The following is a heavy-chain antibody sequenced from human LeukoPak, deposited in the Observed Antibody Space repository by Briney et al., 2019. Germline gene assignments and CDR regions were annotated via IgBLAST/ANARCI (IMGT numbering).Heavy chain of an antibody. Sequence: PGGSLRLSCAASGFTFSSYAMNWVRQAPGKGLEWVSGISSSSDRMYYADSVKGRFTISRDNSKNTLYLQMNSLRAEDTAVYHCAKDLVSSGWSSSLFDPWGQGTLVTVSS. V-gene: IGHV3-23*01. CDR2: ISSSSDRM. D-gene: IGHD6-19*01. J-gene: IGHJ5*02. CDR1: GFTFSSYA. CDR3: AKDLVSSGWSSSLFDP.